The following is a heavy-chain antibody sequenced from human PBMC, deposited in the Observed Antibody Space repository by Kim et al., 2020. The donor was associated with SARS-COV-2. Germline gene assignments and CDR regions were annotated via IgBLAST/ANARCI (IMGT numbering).Heavy chain of an antibody. V-gene: IGHV3-21*05. Sequence: GGSLRLSCATSGFSFNSFTMNWVRQAPGKGLEWVSFISPSSTYISYADSVRGRFTISRDDAKSSLFLQMNSLRADDTAVYYCAKGHGTGSWLIDYWGQGARVTVSS. CDR1: GFSFNSFT. J-gene: IGHJ4*02. D-gene: IGHD6-13*01. CDR2: ISPSSTYI. CDR3: AKGHGTGSWLIDY.